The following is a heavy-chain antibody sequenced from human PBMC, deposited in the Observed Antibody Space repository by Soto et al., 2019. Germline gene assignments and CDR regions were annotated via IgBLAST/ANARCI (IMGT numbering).Heavy chain of an antibody. CDR2: ISGDGKTT. CDR1: GFTFNAHA. Sequence: EVQVLESGGGLLQPGGSLRLSCVASGFTFNAHAMTWVRQGPGMGLEWTSTISGDGKTTHYADSGKGRFTVSRDNSKNTLSLQMNSLRAEDTATYCCVKDWTCNKCPCLDVWGQGTTVTVSS. D-gene: IGHD3-3*01. J-gene: IGHJ6*02. V-gene: IGHV3-23*01. CDR3: VKDWTCNKCPCLDV.